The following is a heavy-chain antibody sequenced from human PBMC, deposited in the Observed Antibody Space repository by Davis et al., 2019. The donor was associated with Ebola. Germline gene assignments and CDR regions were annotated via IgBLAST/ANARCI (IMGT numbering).Heavy chain of an antibody. Sequence: GESLKISCAASGFTLSSYGMHWVRQAPGKGLEWVAVIWYDGSNKYYADSVKGRFTISRDNSKNTLYLQMNSLRAEDTAVYYCARGREQQRYYYYYYGMDVWGQGTTVTVSS. CDR1: GFTLSSYG. D-gene: IGHD6-13*01. J-gene: IGHJ6*02. V-gene: IGHV3-33*01. CDR2: IWYDGSNK. CDR3: ARGREQQRYYYYYYGMDV.